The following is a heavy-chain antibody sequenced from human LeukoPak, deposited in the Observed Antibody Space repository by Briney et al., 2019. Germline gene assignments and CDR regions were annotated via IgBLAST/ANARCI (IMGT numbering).Heavy chain of an antibody. CDR2: IYYSGST. Sequence: PSETLSLTCTVSGGSISSGGYYWSWIRQPPGRGLEWIGYIYYSGSTNYNPSLKSRVTISVDTSKNQSSLKLNSVTAADTAVYYCARDLYSANFFDYWGQGTLVTVSS. D-gene: IGHD4-11*01. CDR1: GGSISSGGYY. J-gene: IGHJ4*02. V-gene: IGHV4-61*08. CDR3: ARDLYSANFFDY.